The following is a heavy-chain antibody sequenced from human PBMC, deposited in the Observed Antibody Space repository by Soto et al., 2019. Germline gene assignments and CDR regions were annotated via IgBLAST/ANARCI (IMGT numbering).Heavy chain of an antibody. Sequence: PSETLSLTCAVYGGSFSGYYWSWIRQPPGKGLEWIGEINHSGSTNFNPSLKSRVTISVDTSKNQFSLKLRSVTAADTAVYYCASRRRGSVTTVGYSDYWGQGTLVTVSS. V-gene: IGHV4-34*01. CDR3: ASRRRGSVTTVGYSDY. CDR2: INHSGST. J-gene: IGHJ4*02. CDR1: GGSFSGYY. D-gene: IGHD4-17*01.